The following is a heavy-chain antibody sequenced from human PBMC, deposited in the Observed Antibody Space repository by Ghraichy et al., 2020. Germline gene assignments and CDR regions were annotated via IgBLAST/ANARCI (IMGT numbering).Heavy chain of an antibody. CDR3: ARDSRGARGYSGYGYFQH. CDR2: INHSGST. D-gene: IGHD5-12*01. CDR1: GGSFSGYY. V-gene: IGHV4-34*01. Sequence: SETLSLTCAVYGGSFSGYYWSWIRQPPGKGLEWIGEINHSGSTNYNPSLKSRVTISVDTSKNQFSLKLSSVTAADTAVYYCARDSRGARGYSGYGYFQHWGQGTLVTVSS. J-gene: IGHJ1*01.